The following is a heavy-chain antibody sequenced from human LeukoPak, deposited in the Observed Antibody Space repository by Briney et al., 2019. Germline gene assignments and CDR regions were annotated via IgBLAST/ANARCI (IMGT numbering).Heavy chain of an antibody. Sequence: SETLSLTCTVSSGSISTSNYYWGWIRQPPGKGLEWIGSIYYSGSTYYSPSLKSRVTISVDTSKNQFSLKLSSVTAADTAVYFCARGPYSYDSSGAFDIWGQGTMVTVSS. CDR3: ARGPYSYDSSGAFDI. CDR1: SGSISTSNYY. V-gene: IGHV4-39*01. D-gene: IGHD3-22*01. CDR2: IYYSGST. J-gene: IGHJ3*02.